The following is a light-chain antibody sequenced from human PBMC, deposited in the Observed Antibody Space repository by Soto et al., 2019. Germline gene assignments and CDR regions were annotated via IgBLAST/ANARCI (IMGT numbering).Light chain of an antibody. V-gene: IGLV2-14*01. CDR2: EVS. J-gene: IGLJ2*01. CDR3: RSYTSSNTVV. Sequence: QSVLTQPAFVSGSPGQSITISCTGTSRDVGGYVSWYQQHPGKAPKLMIYEVSNRPSGVSNRFSGSKSGNTASLTISGLQAEDEADYYCRSYTSSNTVVFGGGTKVTVL. CDR1: SRDVGGY.